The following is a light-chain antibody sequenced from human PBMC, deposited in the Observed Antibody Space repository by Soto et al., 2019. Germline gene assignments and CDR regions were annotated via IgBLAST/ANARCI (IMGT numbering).Light chain of an antibody. CDR3: SSYTSTTGNV. Sequence: QSALTQPASVSGSPGQSITISCTGTSSDVGGYNYVSWYQQHPGKAPKLMIYEVSNRPSGVSNRFSGSKSGNTASLTISGLQAEDEADYYCSSYTSTTGNVFGNGTKVTVL. CDR1: SSDVGGYNY. V-gene: IGLV2-14*01. J-gene: IGLJ1*01. CDR2: EVS.